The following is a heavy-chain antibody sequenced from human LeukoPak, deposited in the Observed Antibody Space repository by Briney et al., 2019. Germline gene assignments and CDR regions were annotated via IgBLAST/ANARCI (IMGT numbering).Heavy chain of an antibody. D-gene: IGHD2-8*01. V-gene: IGHV3-21*01. CDR2: ISSSSSYI. J-gene: IGHJ5*02. CDR3: ARDGVYGKFDR. CDR1: GFTFSSYS. Sequence: GGSLRLSCAASGFTFSSYSMNWVRQAPGKGLEWGSSISSSSSYIYYADSVKGRFTISRDNAKNSLYLQMNSLRAEDTAVYYCARDGVYGKFDRWGQGTLVTVSS.